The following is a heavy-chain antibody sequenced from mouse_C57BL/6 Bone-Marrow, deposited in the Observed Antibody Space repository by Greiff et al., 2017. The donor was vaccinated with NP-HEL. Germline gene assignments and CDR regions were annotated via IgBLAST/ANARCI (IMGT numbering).Heavy chain of an antibody. CDR3: ARRGGVGY. Sequence: VQLKESGPVLVKPGASVKMSCKASGYTFTDYYMNWVKQSHGKSLEWIGVINPYNGGTSYNQKFKGKATLTVDKSSSTAYMELNSLTSEDSAVYYCARRGGVGYWGQGTTLTVSS. V-gene: IGHV1-19*01. CDR2: INPYNGGT. CDR1: GYTFTDYY. J-gene: IGHJ2*01.